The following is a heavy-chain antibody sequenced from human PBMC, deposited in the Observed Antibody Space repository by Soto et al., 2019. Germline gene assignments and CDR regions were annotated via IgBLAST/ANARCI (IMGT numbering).Heavy chain of an antibody. V-gene: IGHV3-21*01. J-gene: IGHJ4*02. CDR1: GFTFSSYS. CDR3: ARGHLGTDETSNDY. Sequence: GGSLRLSCVASGFTFSSYSMNWVRQAPGKGLEWVSSISSSSTYIYYADSLKGRFTISRDNAKDSLYLHMNSLRAEDTAVYYCARGHLGTDETSNDYWGQGTLVTVYS. CDR2: ISSSSTYI.